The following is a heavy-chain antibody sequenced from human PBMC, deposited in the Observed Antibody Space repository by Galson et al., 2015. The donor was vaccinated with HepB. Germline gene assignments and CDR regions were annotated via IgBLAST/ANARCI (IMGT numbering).Heavy chain of an antibody. V-gene: IGHV3-73*01. J-gene: IGHJ4*02. CDR1: GFTFSGSA. CDR2: IRSTASNYAP. Sequence: SLRLSCAASGFTFSGSAIHWVRQTSGKGLEWVARIRSTASNYAPAYAASLKGRFTIPRDDSKNTAYLHMKSLKTEDTAVYYCTRLGDLSGYSSSWGQGTLVTVSS. CDR3: TRLGDLSGYSSS. D-gene: IGHD6-13*01.